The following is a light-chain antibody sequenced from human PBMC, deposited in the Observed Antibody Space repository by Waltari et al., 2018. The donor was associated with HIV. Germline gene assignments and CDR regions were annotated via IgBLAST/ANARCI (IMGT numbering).Light chain of an antibody. CDR2: DNN. CDR3: GTWDSSLSGGV. CDR1: SSNIGNNY. Sequence: QSVLTQPPSVSAAPGQKVTISCSGSSSNIGNNYVSWYQQFPGTAPKLLIYDNNKRPSGIPDRFSGSKSGTSATLGTTGLQTGDEADYYCGTWDSSLSGGVFGGGTKLTVL. J-gene: IGLJ3*02. V-gene: IGLV1-51*01.